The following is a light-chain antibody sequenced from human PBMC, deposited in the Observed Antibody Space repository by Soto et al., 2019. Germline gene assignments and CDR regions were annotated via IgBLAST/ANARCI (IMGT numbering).Light chain of an antibody. V-gene: IGLV1-51*01. CDR1: KSSLGNNY. Sequence: QPVLTQPPSVSAAPGQRVTISCSGSKSSLGNNYVSWYQQLPGTAPKLLIYDNNNRASGIPDRFSGSKSGTSATLGITGLQTGDEADYYCGTWDSSLSVVVFGGGTKVTVL. CDR2: DNN. CDR3: GTWDSSLSVVV. J-gene: IGLJ2*01.